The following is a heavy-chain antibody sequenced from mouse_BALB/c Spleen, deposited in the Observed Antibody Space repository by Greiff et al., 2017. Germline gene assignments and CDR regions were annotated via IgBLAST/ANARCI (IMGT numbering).Heavy chain of an antibody. J-gene: IGHJ4*01. CDR2: IWAGGST. CDR1: GFSLTGYG. Sequence: VKLVESGPGLVAPSQSLSITCTVSGFSLTGYGVHWVRQPPGKGLEWLGVIWAGGSTNYNSALMSRLSISKDNSKGQVFLKMNSLQTDDTAMYYCARSLIYDGGVYAMDYWGQGTSVTVSS. CDR3: ARSLIYDGGVYAMDY. V-gene: IGHV2-9*02. D-gene: IGHD2-1*01.